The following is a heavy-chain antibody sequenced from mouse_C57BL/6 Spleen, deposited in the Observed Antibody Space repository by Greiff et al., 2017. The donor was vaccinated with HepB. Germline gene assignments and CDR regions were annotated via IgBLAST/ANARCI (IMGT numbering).Heavy chain of an antibody. CDR2: IYPGSGST. J-gene: IGHJ4*01. CDR3: ARNHYYDGSSYDAMDY. Sequence: QVQLQQPGAELVKPGASVKMSCKASGYTFTSYWITWVKQRPGQGLEWIGDIYPGSGSTNYNEKFKSKATLTVDTSSSTAYMQLSSLTSEDSAVYYCARNHYYDGSSYDAMDYWGQGTSVTVSS. D-gene: IGHD1-1*01. CDR1: GYTFTSYW. V-gene: IGHV1-55*01.